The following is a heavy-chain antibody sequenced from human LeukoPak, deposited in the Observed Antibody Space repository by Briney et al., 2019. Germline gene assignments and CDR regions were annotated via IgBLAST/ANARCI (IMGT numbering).Heavy chain of an antibody. J-gene: IGHJ4*01. Sequence: GGSLRLSCAASGFTFSDYYMGWVRQAPGKGLEWVSYISSSGSTIYYADSVKGRFTISRDNAKNSLYLQMNSLRAEDTAVYYCARDAFYYNSSGYPYYFNYWGQGTLVTVSS. CDR2: ISSSGSTI. D-gene: IGHD3-22*01. CDR3: ARDAFYYNSSGYPYYFNY. CDR1: GFTFSDYY. V-gene: IGHV3-11*01.